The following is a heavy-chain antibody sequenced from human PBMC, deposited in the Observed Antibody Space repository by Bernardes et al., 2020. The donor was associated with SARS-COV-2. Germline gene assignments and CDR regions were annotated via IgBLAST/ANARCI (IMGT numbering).Heavy chain of an antibody. Sequence: GGSLRLSCTASGFTFAAYSMTWIRQAPGRGLEWVSSITTSGGSTWYADSVEGRFTIPRDNSIETLYLEMSSLRVDDTAVYHCVKNAELKAATGNWYFDLWGRGTLVTVSS. V-gene: IGHV3-23*01. J-gene: IGHJ2*01. D-gene: IGHD2-15*01. CDR3: VKNAELKAATGNWYFDL. CDR2: ITTSGGST. CDR1: GFTFAAYS.